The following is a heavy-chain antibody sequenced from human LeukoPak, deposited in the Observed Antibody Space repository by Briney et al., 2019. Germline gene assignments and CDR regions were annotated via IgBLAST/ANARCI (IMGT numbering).Heavy chain of an antibody. CDR2: IYYSGST. CDR3: ARRVAAPSGGWFDP. CDR1: GDSISSSSYY. V-gene: IGHV4-39*01. J-gene: IGHJ5*02. Sequence: PSGTLSLTCTVSGDSISSSSYYWGWIRQPPGKGLEWIGSIYYSGSTYYNPSLKSRVTISVDTSKNQFSLKLSSVTAADTAVYYCARRVAAPSGGWFDPWGQGTLVTVSS. D-gene: IGHD6-6*01.